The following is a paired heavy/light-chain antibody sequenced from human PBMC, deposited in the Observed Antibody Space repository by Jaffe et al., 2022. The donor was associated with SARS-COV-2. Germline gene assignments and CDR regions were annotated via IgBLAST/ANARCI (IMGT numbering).Heavy chain of an antibody. V-gene: IGHV3-11*01. D-gene: IGHD2-2*01. CDR1: GFTFSDYY. J-gene: IGHJ6*03. CDR2: ISSSGSTI. CDR3: ARRGGCSSTSCPRGYDYYYYYYMDV. Sequence: QVQLVESGGGLVKPGGSLRLSCAASGFTFSDYYMSWIRQAPGKGLEWVSYISSSGSTIYYADSVKGRFTISRDNAKNSLYLQMNSLRAEDTAVYYCARRGGCSSTSCPRGYDYYYYYYMDVWGKGTTVTVSS.
Light chain of an antibody. CDR3: QQLNSYLL. J-gene: IGKJ4*01. CDR1: QGISSY. V-gene: IGKV1-9*01. Sequence: DIQLTQSPSFLSASVGDRVTITCRASQGISSYLAWYQQKPGKAPKLLIYAASTLQSGVPSRFSGSGSGTEFTLTISSLQPEDFATYYCQQLNSYLLFGGGTKVEIK. CDR2: AAS.